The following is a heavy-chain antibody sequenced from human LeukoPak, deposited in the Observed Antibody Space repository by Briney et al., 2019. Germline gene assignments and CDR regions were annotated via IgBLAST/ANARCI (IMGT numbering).Heavy chain of an antibody. D-gene: IGHD6-6*01. CDR3: ARGAIAAQYYYGMDV. Sequence: SETLSLTCIVSGGSISGSSYYWGWIRRPPGKRLEWIGSIYNSGSTYYNPSLKSRVTISVDTSKNQFSLKLSSVTAADTAVYYCARGAIAAQYYYGMDVWGQGTTVTVSS. CDR2: IYNSGST. J-gene: IGHJ6*02. CDR1: GGSISGSSYY. V-gene: IGHV4-39*07.